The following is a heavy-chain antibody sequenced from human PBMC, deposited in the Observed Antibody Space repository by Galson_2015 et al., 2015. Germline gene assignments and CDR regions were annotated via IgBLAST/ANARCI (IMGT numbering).Heavy chain of an antibody. V-gene: IGHV3-11*01. CDR1: GFTFSDYY. CDR3: ARDLVGPDPQFSGGSCYECMDV. D-gene: IGHD2-15*01. CDR2: ISSSGSTI. J-gene: IGHJ6*04. Sequence: SLRLSCAASGFTFSDYYMSWIRQAPGKGLEWVSYISSSGSTIYYADSVKGRFTISRDNAKNSLYLQMNSLRAEDTAVYYCARDLVGPDPQFSGGSCYECMDVWGKGTTVTVSS.